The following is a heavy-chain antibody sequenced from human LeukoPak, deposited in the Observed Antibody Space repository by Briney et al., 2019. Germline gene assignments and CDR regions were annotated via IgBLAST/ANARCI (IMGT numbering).Heavy chain of an antibody. CDR3: AKHGTSRDELRYFDWLLPSLY. CDR2: INGDETSR. CDR1: GFTFRDYW. V-gene: IGHV3-74*01. D-gene: IGHD3-9*01. Sequence: GGSLRLSCTASGFTFRDYWMHWIRQTPREGLVWVSRINGDETSRAYADSVKGRFTISRDNSKNTLYLQMNSLRAEDTAVYYCAKHGTSRDELRYFDWLLPSLYWGQGTLVTVSS. J-gene: IGHJ4*02.